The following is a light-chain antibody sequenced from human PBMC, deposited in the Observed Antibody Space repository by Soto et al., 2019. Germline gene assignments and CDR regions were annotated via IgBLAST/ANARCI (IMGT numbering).Light chain of an antibody. CDR1: QSVGRN. CDR3: QEYSTWPLFT. J-gene: IGKJ3*01. CDR2: AAS. Sequence: EIVVTQSPGILSVSPGDRATLSCRASQSVGRNLAWYQQKPGQAPTLLIYAASTRATGLPARFSGSGSGTDFTLTISSLQSEDFAVYYCQEYSTWPLFTFGPGTRVD. V-gene: IGKV3-15*01.